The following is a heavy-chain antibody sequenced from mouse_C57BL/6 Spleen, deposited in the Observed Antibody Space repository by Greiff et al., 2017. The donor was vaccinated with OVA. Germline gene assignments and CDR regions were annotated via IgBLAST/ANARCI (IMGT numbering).Heavy chain of an antibody. CDR3: TTPFYGNSFTYFDY. Sequence: VQLQQSGAELVRPGASVQLSCTASGFNIKDDYMHWVKQRPEQGLEWIGWIYPENCDTEYASKFQGKATITADTSSNTAYLQLSSLTSEDTAVYYCTTPFYGNSFTYFDYWGQGTTLTVSS. CDR2: IYPENCDT. CDR1: GFNIKDDY. V-gene: IGHV14-4*01. J-gene: IGHJ2*01. D-gene: IGHD2-10*01.